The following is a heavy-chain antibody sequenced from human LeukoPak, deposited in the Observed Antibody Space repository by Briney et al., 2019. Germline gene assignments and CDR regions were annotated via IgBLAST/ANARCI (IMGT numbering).Heavy chain of an antibody. CDR2: IKEDGSEK. V-gene: IGHV3-7*01. Sequence: GGSLRLSCIASGFTFSNYWMTWVRQAPGKGLEWVANIKEDGSEKNYADSVKGRFTISRDNAKNSLYLQMNSLRGEDTAVYYCARARYSDFWGQGTLVTVSS. CDR1: GFTFSNYW. CDR3: ARARYSDF. J-gene: IGHJ4*02.